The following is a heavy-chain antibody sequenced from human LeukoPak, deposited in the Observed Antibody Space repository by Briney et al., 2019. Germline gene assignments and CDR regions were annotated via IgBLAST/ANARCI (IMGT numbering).Heavy chain of an antibody. D-gene: IGHD5-18*01. CDR2: INPNSGDT. CDR3: ARDLVDTAMWEFDY. J-gene: IGHJ4*02. Sequence: GASVKVSCKASGYTFTGYIMHWVRQAPGQGLEWMGWINPNSGDTKYTQKFQGRVTLTGDTSISTAYMELNRLRSDDTAVYYCARDLVDTAMWEFDYWGQRTLVTVSS. V-gene: IGHV1-2*02. CDR1: GYTFTGYI.